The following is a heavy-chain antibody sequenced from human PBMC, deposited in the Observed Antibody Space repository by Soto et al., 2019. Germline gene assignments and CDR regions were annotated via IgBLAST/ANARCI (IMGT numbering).Heavy chain of an antibody. CDR3: ATVPTVVTPAL. CDR1: GFTFSSCV. J-gene: IGHJ4*02. CDR2: MSGRGGST. Sequence: GGSLRRSWAASGFTFSSCVMSWGRQAPGKVLEWVSSMSGRGGSTYYAESVKGRFTISRDNSKNTLYLQMNSLRAPDTAVYSCATVPTVVTPALWGQGTLVTVSS. V-gene: IGHV3-23*01. D-gene: IGHD4-17*01.